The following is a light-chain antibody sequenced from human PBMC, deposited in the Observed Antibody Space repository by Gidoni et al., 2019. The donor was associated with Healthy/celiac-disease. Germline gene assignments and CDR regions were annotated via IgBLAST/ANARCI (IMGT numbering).Light chain of an antibody. CDR3: QQYGSSPLT. J-gene: IGKJ2*01. CDR1: QSVSSSY. V-gene: IGKV3-20*01. Sequence: DIVLTQSPGTLSLSPGERATLSCRASQSVSSSYLAWYQQKPGQAPRLLSYGASSRATGIPDRFSGSGSGTDFTLTISRLEPEDFAVYYCQQYGSSPLTFGQGTKLEIK. CDR2: GAS.